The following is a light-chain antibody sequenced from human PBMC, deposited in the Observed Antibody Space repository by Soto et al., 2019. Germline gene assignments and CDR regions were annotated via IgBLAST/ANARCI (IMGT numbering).Light chain of an antibody. Sequence: EIVLTQSPGTLSLSPGERATLSCRASQSVSSSYLAWYHQKPGQAPRLLIYGASSRATGIPDRFSGSGSGTDFALTISRLEPEDCAVYYCQQFVTSTWTFGQGTKVEIK. V-gene: IGKV3-20*01. CDR3: QQFVTSTWT. CDR2: GAS. CDR1: QSVSSSY. J-gene: IGKJ1*01.